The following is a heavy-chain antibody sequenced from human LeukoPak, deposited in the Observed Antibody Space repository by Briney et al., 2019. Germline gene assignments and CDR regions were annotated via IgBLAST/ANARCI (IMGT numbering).Heavy chain of an antibody. D-gene: IGHD2-2*02. V-gene: IGHV5-51*01. Sequence: GESLKISCKGSGYRFTNYWIGWVRQMPGKGLEWMGLIYPDDSDTRYSPSFQGLVTISADKSISTAYLQWSSLKASDTAMYYCAIGGDSTTSCYRFFDYWGQGTLVTVSS. J-gene: IGHJ4*02. CDR3: AIGGDSTTSCYRFFDY. CDR1: GYRFTNYW. CDR2: IYPDDSDT.